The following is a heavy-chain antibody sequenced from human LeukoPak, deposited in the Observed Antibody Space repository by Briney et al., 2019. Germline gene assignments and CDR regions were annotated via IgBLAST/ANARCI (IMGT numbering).Heavy chain of an antibody. CDR2: IYSGGSA. Sequence: GGSLRLSCAVSGFTVSSNYMNWVRRAPGKGLEWVSIIYSGGSAYYADSVKGRFTISRDNPKNTLYLQMNSLRAEDTAVYYCARDDGAGGPFDYWGQGTLVSVSS. J-gene: IGHJ4*02. CDR3: ARDDGAGGPFDY. D-gene: IGHD3-10*01. CDR1: GFTVSSNY. V-gene: IGHV3-66*01.